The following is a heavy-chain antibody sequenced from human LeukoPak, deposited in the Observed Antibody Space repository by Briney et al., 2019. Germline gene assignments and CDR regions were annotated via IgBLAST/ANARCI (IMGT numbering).Heavy chain of an antibody. CDR1: GFTVSSNY. V-gene: IGHV3-53*01. Sequence: GGSLRLSCAASGFTVSSNYMSWVRQAPGKGLEWVSVIYSGGSTYYADSVKGRFTISRDNSKNTLYLQMNSLRAEDTAVYYCARGGGFGDPLTPFDYWGQGTLVTVSS. CDR3: ARGGGFGDPLTPFDY. D-gene: IGHD3-10*01. J-gene: IGHJ4*02. CDR2: IYSGGST.